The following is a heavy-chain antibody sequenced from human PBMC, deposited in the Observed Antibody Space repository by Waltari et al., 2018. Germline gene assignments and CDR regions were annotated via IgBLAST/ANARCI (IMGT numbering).Heavy chain of an antibody. CDR1: GGSFSGYY. V-gene: IGHV4-34*01. Sequence: QVQLQQWGARVLKPSATLSLTCTINGGSFSGYYWNWIRQSPGNGLQWIAAINHSGRTKYKPSLQSRVTVSVETSNNQFSLNLNSVTAADAAVYYCARGLLHYNFWSASHPGKEVYFDFWGQGTLVTVSS. J-gene: IGHJ4*02. CDR2: INHSGRT. D-gene: IGHD3-3*01. CDR3: ARGLLHYNFWSASHPGKEVYFDF.